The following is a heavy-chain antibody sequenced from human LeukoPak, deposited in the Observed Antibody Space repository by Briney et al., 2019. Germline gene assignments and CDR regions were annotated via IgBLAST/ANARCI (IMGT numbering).Heavy chain of an antibody. CDR1: GFTFSTYS. D-gene: IGHD1-26*01. V-gene: IGHV3-21*01. CDR3: ARSYSGSYFFDY. J-gene: IGHJ4*02. Sequence: GGSLRLSCAASGFTFSTYSMHWGRQAPGKGLEWVSSISSSSRSIYYADSVEGRFTVSRDNGKDSLYLQMNSLRAEDTAVYYCARSYSGSYFFDYWGQGILVTVSS. CDR2: ISSSSRSI.